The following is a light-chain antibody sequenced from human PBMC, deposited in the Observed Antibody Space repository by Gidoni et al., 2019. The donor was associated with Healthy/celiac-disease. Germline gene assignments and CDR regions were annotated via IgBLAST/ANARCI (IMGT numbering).Light chain of an antibody. CDR2: AAS. CDR1: QSVSNY. V-gene: IGKV1-39*01. Sequence: DIQMTQSPSSLSASIGDRVTITCRASQSVSNYLNWYQQKPGSAPKLLIYAASSLQSGVPSRFSGSGSGTDFTLTISSLQPEDFAIYYCQQSYSSPLXFXGGTKVDI. CDR3: QQSYSSPLX. J-gene: IGKJ4*01.